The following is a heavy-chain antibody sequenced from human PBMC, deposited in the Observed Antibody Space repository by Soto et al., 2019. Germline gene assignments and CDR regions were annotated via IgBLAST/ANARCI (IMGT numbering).Heavy chain of an antibody. D-gene: IGHD2-8*01. V-gene: IGHV4-59*01. CDR3: ARAPMVLTRSYFDS. CDR1: DGSISNFY. Sequence: SETLSLTCTVSDGSISNFYWSWIRQPPGKGLEWIGYISSSGNTNYNPSLKSRVSISVNTSKTQFSLNLTSVTAADTAVYYCARAPMVLTRSYFDSWGQGTPVTVSS. CDR2: ISSSGNT. J-gene: IGHJ4*02.